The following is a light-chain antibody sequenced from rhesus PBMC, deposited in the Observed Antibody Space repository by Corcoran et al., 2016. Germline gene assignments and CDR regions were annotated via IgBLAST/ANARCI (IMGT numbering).Light chain of an antibody. J-gene: IGKJ4*01. CDR3: QPGYGTPLT. CDR1: EKVNNY. Sequence: DIQMTQAPYSLSASVGDRVTITCRAREKVNNYLNWYQQKQGKAHKHLIYKATTMQRGVPYRFSGSGSGTDYTFTIISLQPEDVATYYFQPGYGTPLTFGGGTKVEIK. CDR2: KAT. V-gene: IGKV1-74*01.